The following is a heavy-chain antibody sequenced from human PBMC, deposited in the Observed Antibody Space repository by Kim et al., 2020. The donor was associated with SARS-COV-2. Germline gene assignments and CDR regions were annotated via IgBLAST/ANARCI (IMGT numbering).Heavy chain of an antibody. V-gene: IGHV3-7*01. CDR3: ASGFGGEITP. CDR1: GFTFSYYW. J-gene: IGHJ5*02. CDR2: IKQDGSEK. Sequence: GGSLRLSCAASGFTFSYYWMSWVRQAPGKGLEWVANIKQDGSEKYYVDSVKGRFTISRDNAKNSLYLQMNSLRAEDTAMYYCASGFGGEITPWGQGTLVTVSS. D-gene: IGHD3-16*01.